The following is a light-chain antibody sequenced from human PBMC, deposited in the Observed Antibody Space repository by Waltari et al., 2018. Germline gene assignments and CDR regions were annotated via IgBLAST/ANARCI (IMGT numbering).Light chain of an antibody. J-gene: IGLJ2*01. CDR3: QVWDSSSDHVV. CDR1: NIGSKS. V-gene: IGLV3-21*02. CDR2: DDS. Sequence: SYVLTQPPSVSVAPGQTARITCGGNNIGSKSVHWYQQKPGQAPVLVFYDDSDRPSGIPEGFSGSNSGNMATLTISRVEAGDEADYYCQVWDSSSDHVVFGGGTKLTVL.